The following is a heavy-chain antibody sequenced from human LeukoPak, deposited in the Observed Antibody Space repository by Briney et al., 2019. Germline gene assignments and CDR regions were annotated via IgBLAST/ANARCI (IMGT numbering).Heavy chain of an antibody. Sequence: GGSLRLSCAASGFTFSSYSMNWVRQAPGKGLEWVSYISSSSSTIYYAGSVKGRFTISRDNAKNSLYLQMNSLRAEDTAVYYCAREFPDYYGSGSYSPSLDYWGQGTLVTVSS. V-gene: IGHV3-48*04. CDR2: ISSSSSTI. J-gene: IGHJ4*02. CDR3: AREFPDYYGSGSYSPSLDY. D-gene: IGHD3-10*01. CDR1: GFTFSSYS.